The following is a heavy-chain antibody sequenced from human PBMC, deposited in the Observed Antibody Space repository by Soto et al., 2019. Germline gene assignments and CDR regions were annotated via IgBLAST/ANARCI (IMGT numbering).Heavy chain of an antibody. CDR3: AKDPTTHCSGGSCYSPPYYYYGMDV. Sequence: GGSLRLSCAASGFTFDDYTMHWVRQAPGKGLEWVSLISWDGGSTYYADSVKGRFTISRDNSKNSLFLQMNSLRTEDTALYYCAKDPTTHCSGGSCYSPPYYYYGMDVWGQGTTVTVSS. CDR1: GFTFDDYT. V-gene: IGHV3-43*01. CDR2: ISWDGGST. J-gene: IGHJ6*02. D-gene: IGHD2-15*01.